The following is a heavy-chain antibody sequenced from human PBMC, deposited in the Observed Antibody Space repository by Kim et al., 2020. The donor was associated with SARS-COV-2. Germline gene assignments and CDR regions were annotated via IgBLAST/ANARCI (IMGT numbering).Heavy chain of an antibody. V-gene: IGHV4-59*01. Sequence: SETLSLTCTVSGGSISSYYWSWIRQPPGKGLEWIGYIYYSGSTNYNPSLKSRVTISVDTSKNQFSLKLSSVTAADTAVYYCARAGSGYDYRFDYWGQGT. CDR3: ARAGSGYDYRFDY. CDR1: GGSISSYY. D-gene: IGHD5-12*01. CDR2: IYYSGST. J-gene: IGHJ4*02.